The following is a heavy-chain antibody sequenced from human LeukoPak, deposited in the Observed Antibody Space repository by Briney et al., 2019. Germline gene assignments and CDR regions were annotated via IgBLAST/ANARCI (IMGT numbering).Heavy chain of an antibody. CDR1: GASIRSYS. CDR2: IYYSGST. V-gene: IGHV4-59*01. J-gene: IGHJ4*02. D-gene: IGHD3-3*01. Sequence: KPSETLSLTCSVSGASIRSYSWSWLRQPPGKGLEWIGYIYYSGSTNYNPSLKSRVTISVDTSKNQFSLKLSSVTAADTAVYYCARGPRFIDYWGQGTLVTVSS. CDR3: ARGPRFIDY.